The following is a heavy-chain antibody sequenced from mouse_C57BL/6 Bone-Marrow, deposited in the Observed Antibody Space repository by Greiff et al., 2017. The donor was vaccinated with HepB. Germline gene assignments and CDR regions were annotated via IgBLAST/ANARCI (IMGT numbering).Heavy chain of an antibody. V-gene: IGHV1-52*01. J-gene: IGHJ4*01. CDR1: GYTFTSYW. CDR2: IDPSDSET. D-gene: IGHD1-1*01. CDR3: ARTTVVSPYAMDY. Sequence: QVQLQHPGAELVRPGSSVKLSCKASGYTFTSYWMHWVKQRPIQGLEWIGNIDPSDSETHYNQKFKDKATLTVDKSSSTAYMQLSSLTSEDSAVYYGARTTVVSPYAMDYWGQGTSVTVSS.